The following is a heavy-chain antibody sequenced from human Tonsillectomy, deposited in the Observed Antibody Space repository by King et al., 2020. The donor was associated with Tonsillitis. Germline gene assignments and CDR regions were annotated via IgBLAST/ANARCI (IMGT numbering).Heavy chain of an antibody. D-gene: IGHD3-22*01. Sequence: VQLVESGGGVVQPGRSLRLSCAASGFTFSSYGMHWVRQAPGKGLEWVAVISYDVNNKYYADSVKGRFTISRDPSKNTLYLQMNSLRAEDTAVYYCAKDMNTYYDSSGEIDYWGQGTLVTVSS. CDR1: GFTFSSYG. V-gene: IGHV3-30*18. CDR2: ISYDVNNK. J-gene: IGHJ4*02. CDR3: AKDMNTYYDSSGEIDY.